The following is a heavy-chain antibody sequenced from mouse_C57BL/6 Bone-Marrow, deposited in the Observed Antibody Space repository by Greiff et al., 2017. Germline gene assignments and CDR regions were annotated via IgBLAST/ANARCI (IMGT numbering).Heavy chain of an antibody. V-gene: IGHV1-59*01. CDR1: GYTFTSYW. D-gene: IGHD2-3*01. CDR2: IDPSDSYT. J-gene: IGHJ4*01. Sequence: QVQLQQPGAELVRPGTSVKLSCKASGYTFTSYWMHWVKQRPGQGLEWIGVIDPSDSYTNYNQKFKGKATLTVDTSSSTAYMQLSSLTSEDSAVYYCARLDGVMDYGGQGTSVTVSA. CDR3: ARLDGVMDY.